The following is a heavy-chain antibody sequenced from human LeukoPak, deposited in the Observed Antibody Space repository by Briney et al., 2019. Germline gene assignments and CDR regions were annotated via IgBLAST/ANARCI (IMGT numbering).Heavy chain of an antibody. CDR1: GYSISSGYY. CDR2: IYHSGST. V-gene: IGHV4-38-2*02. J-gene: IGHJ4*02. Sequence: PSETLSLTCTVSGYSISSGYYWGWIRQPPGKGLEWIGSIYHSGSTYYNPSLKSRGTLSVDTSKDQFSLKLSSVTAADTAVYYCASPYGSGSYVGGQGTLVTVSS. D-gene: IGHD3-10*01. CDR3: ASPYGSGSYV.